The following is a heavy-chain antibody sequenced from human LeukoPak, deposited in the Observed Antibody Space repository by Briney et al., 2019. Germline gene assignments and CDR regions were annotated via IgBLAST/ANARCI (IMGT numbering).Heavy chain of an antibody. CDR1: GFTVSSNY. CDR3: ARDRFSTNWGGNYMGV. V-gene: IGHV3-53*01. CDR2: IYSGGST. Sequence: PGGSLRLSCAASGFTVSSNYMSWVRQAPGKGLEWVSVIYSGGSTYYADSVRGRFSISRDSSNNALYLQMNSLRAEDTAVYYCARDRFSTNWGGNYMGVLGKGTTVTVSS. D-gene: IGHD7-27*01. J-gene: IGHJ6*03.